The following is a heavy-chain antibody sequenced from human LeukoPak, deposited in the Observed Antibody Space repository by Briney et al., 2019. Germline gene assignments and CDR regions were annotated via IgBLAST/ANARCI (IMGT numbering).Heavy chain of an antibody. J-gene: IGHJ4*02. CDR2: IYHSGST. CDR3: ARGSSIAARRVDY. CDR1: GGSISSGGYS. Sequence: SQTLSLTCAVSGGSISSGGYSWSWIRQPPGKGLEWIGYIYHSGSTYYNPSLKSRVTISVDRSKNQFSLRLSSVTAADTAVYYCARGSSIAARRVDYWGQGTLVTVSS. V-gene: IGHV4-30-2*01. D-gene: IGHD6-6*01.